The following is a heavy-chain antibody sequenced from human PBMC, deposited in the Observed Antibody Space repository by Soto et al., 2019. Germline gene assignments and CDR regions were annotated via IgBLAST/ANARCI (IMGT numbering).Heavy chain of an antibody. J-gene: IGHJ4*02. V-gene: IGHV3-7*02. CDR3: ARVPNYYDSSGFPYYFDN. Sequence: GGSLRLSCAASGFTFSSYWMSWVRQAPGKGLEWVANIKQDGSEKYCVDSVKGRFTISRDNAKNSLYLQMNSLRAEDTAVYYCARVPNYYDSSGFPYYFDNWGQGTLVTVSS. D-gene: IGHD3-22*01. CDR1: GFTFSSYW. CDR2: IKQDGSEK.